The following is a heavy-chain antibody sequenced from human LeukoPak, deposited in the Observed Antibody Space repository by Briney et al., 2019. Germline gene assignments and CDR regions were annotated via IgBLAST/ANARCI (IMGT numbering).Heavy chain of an antibody. CDR3: ARIPHFYFGYGYFDS. V-gene: IGHV4-34*01. D-gene: IGHD2/OR15-2a*01. Sequence: PSETLSLTCAGYGGSFSGYYWSWIRQPPGKGLEWIGEINHSGSTNYNPSLKSRVTISVDTSKNQFSLKLSSVTAADTAVYYCARIPHFYFGYGYFDSWGQGTLVTVSS. CDR2: INHSGST. J-gene: IGHJ4*02. CDR1: GGSFSGYY.